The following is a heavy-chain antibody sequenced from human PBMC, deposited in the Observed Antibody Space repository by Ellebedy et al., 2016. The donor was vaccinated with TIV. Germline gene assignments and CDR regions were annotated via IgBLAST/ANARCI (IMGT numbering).Heavy chain of an antibody. Sequence: GESLKISCRGSGYKLTNYWIGWVRQMPGKGLEWMGIIYPGDSDTRYRPSFQGQVTISVDKSISTAYLQWSRLKASDTAMYYCARRRQGFWESFEYWGQGTLVTVSS. D-gene: IGHD3-10*01. V-gene: IGHV5-51*01. CDR2: IYPGDSDT. CDR1: GYKLTNYW. CDR3: ARRRQGFWESFEY. J-gene: IGHJ4*02.